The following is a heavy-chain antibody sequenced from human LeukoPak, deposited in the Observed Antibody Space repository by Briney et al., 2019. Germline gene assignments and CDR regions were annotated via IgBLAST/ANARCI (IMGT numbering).Heavy chain of an antibody. CDR1: GGSISSNTYY. Sequence: PSETLSLTCTVSGGSISSNTYYWGWIRQPPGKGLEWIGALSYGGITYYNPSLKSRLTISRDTSKNQFSLKLSPVTVADTAVYFCARGLSNTSDLLTGSPLYFIDNWGQGTLVTVSS. D-gene: IGHD3-9*01. J-gene: IGHJ4*02. CDR2: LSYGGIT. CDR3: ARGLSNTSDLLTGSPLYFIDN. V-gene: IGHV4-39*07.